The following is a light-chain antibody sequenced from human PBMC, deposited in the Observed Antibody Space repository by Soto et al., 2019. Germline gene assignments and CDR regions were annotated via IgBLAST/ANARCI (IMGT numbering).Light chain of an antibody. CDR2: LNSDGSH. Sequence: QSVLTQSPSASASLGASVKLTCTLSSEHSGYAIAWHQQQPEKGPRYLMKLNSDGSHNKGDGIPDRFSGSSSGAERYLTISSLQSEDEADYYCQTWGAGILVFGGGTKLTVL. CDR3: QTWGAGILV. CDR1: SEHSGYA. V-gene: IGLV4-69*01. J-gene: IGLJ2*01.